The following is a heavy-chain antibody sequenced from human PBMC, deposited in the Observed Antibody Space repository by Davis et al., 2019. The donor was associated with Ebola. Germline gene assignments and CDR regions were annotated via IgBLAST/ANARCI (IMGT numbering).Heavy chain of an antibody. D-gene: IGHD2-2*01. Sequence: MPSETLSLTCAVSGGSISSSNWWSCVRQPPGKGLEWIGEIYHSGSTNYNPSLKSRVTISVDKSSNQFSLRLNSVTAADTAVYYCAREWDIVVVPAAPVFDLWGQGTLVTVSS. V-gene: IGHV4-4*02. CDR2: IYHSGST. CDR3: AREWDIVVVPAAPVFDL. J-gene: IGHJ5*02. CDR1: GGSISSSNW.